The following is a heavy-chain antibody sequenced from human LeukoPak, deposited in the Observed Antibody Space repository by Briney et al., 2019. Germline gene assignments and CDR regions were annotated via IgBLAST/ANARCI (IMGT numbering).Heavy chain of an antibody. CDR2: ISPYNGNT. Sequence: ASVKVSCKASGYDFTSVGITWVRRAPGQGLEWMGWISPYNGNTRYTQKFQGRVAMTTDTSTTTAYMELRGLRFNDTAVYYCARAGPGSGWYFDYWGQGTLVTVSS. CDR1: GYDFTSVG. J-gene: IGHJ4*02. CDR3: ARAGPGSGWYFDY. D-gene: IGHD6-19*01. V-gene: IGHV1-18*01.